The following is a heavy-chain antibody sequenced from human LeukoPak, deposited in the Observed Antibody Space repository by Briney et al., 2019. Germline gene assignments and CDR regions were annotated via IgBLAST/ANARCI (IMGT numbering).Heavy chain of an antibody. J-gene: IGHJ5*02. D-gene: IGHD2-2*01. CDR2: INHSGST. CDR1: GGSISSSSYY. Sequence: KASETLSLTCTVSGGSISSSSYYWGWIRQPPGKGLEWIGEINHSGSTNYNPSLKSRVTISVDTSKNQFSLKLSSVTAADTAVYYCTRHDKITPYQLLSEVNWFDPWGQGTLVTVSS. V-gene: IGHV4-39*01. CDR3: TRHDKITPYQLLSEVNWFDP.